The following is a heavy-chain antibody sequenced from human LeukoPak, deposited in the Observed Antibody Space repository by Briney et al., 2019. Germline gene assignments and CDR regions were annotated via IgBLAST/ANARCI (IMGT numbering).Heavy chain of an antibody. CDR3: AKWGDYDILTGYYVSDF. J-gene: IGHJ4*02. V-gene: IGHV3-23*01. Sequence: GGSLRLSCAASGFIFRNYAMRWVRQAPGKGLEWVSAITGSGDTTYYADSVKGRFTVSRDNSKNTLYVEMNTLRAEDTAVYYCAKWGDYDILTGYYVSDFWGQGTLVTVSS. CDR2: ITGSGDTT. D-gene: IGHD3-9*01. CDR1: GFIFRNYA.